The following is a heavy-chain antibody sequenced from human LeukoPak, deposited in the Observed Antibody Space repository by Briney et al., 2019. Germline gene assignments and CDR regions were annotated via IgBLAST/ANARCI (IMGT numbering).Heavy chain of an antibody. CDR1: GYSFTSYW. D-gene: IGHD3-10*01. CDR3: ARLMVRGVTLYYYYGMDV. CDR2: IDPSESYT. Sequence: AESLRISCKGSGYSFTSYWISWVRQMPGKGLEWMGRIDPSESYTNYSPSFQGHVTISADKSISTAYLQLSSLKASDTAMYYCARLMVRGVTLYYYYGMDVWGKGTTVTVSS. V-gene: IGHV5-10-1*01. J-gene: IGHJ6*04.